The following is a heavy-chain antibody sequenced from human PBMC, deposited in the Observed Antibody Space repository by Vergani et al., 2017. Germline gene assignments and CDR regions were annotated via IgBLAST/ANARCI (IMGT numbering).Heavy chain of an antibody. J-gene: IGHJ3*02. CDR2: INPNSGGT. V-gene: IGHV1-2*02. CDR1: GYTFTGYY. CDR3: ARAPTRIVVVPDDAFDI. D-gene: IGHD2-2*01. Sequence: QVQLVQSGAEVKKPGASVKVSCKASGYTFTGYYMHWVRQAPGQGREWMGWINPNSGGTNYAQKFQGRVTMTRDTSLSTAYMELSRLRSDDTAVYYCARAPTRIVVVPDDAFDIWGQGTMVTVSS.